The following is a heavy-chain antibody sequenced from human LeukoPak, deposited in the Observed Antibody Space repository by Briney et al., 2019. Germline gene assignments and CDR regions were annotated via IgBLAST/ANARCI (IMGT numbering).Heavy chain of an antibody. Sequence: GGSLRLSCAASGFSFISYGIHWVRQAPGKGLEWVGVISDDGRGKDYADSVKGRFTISRDNSKDTLYLQMNSLRAEDTAVYYCAKRPSDYGDYVSYFDYWGQGTLVTVSS. D-gene: IGHD4-17*01. V-gene: IGHV3-30*18. J-gene: IGHJ4*02. CDR2: ISDDGRGK. CDR3: AKRPSDYGDYVSYFDY. CDR1: GFSFISYG.